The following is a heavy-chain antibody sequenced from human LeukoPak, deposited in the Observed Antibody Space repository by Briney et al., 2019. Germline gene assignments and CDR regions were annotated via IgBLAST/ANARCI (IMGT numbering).Heavy chain of an antibody. CDR2: ISSSGSTI. D-gene: IGHD2-21*02. J-gene: IGHJ6*03. Sequence: PGGSLRLSCAASGFTFSDYYMSWLRQAPGKGLEWVSYISSSGSTIHYADSVKGRFTISRDNAKNSLYLQMNNLRAEDTAVYYCARDRRVTRLFSSRNYYYMDVWGKGTTVTVSS. V-gene: IGHV3-11*04. CDR3: ARDRRVTRLFSSRNYYYMDV. CDR1: GFTFSDYY.